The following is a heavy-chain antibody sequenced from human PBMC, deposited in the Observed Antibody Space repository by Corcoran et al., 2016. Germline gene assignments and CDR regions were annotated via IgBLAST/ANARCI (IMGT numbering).Heavy chain of an antibody. J-gene: IGHJ2*01. V-gene: IGHV4-34*01. D-gene: IGHD3-3*01. CDR1: GGSLSDYY. CDR3: ARGAKNLGVVTRRPGHFDL. CDR2: INHSGSA. Sequence: QVQLQQWGAGLLKPSETLSLTCAVYGGSLSDYYWSWIRQPSGKGPEWIGEINHSGSANNNPSLKSRVTISLDAARNQFSLKLNSVTAADTAVYYCARGAKNLGVVTRRPGHFDLWGRGTLVTVSS.